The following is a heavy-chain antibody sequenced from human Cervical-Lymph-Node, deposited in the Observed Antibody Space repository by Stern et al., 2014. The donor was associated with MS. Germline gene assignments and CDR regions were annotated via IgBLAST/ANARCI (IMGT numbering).Heavy chain of an antibody. Sequence: QVQLVESGADVKKPGASVKAPCTASGDTITTYDIQWVRQATGQGLEWMGWMRPNSDSAGYAQKFEGRVTLTRNASINTAYLEMGSLTSDDTAVYYCARGVGATGGWGQGTLVTVSS. J-gene: IGHJ4*02. CDR2: MRPNSDSA. D-gene: IGHD1-26*01. CDR3: ARGVGATGG. CDR1: GDTITTYD. V-gene: IGHV1-8*01.